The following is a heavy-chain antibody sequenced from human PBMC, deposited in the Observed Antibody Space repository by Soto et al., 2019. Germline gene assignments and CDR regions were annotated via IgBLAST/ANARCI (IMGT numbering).Heavy chain of an antibody. J-gene: IGHJ5*02. D-gene: IGHD2-15*01. CDR2: MNPNSGNT. V-gene: IGHV1-8*01. CDR1: GYTFTSYD. Sequence: QVQLVQSGAEVKKPGASVKVSCKASGYTFTSYDINWVRQATGQGLEWMGWMNPNSGNTGSAQKCQGSVTVTRKTSISTAYMERSSLRSEDTDVYDCAGGDRRRPRGRGYNWFDPWGQGILVTVSS. CDR3: AGGDRRRPRGRGYNWFDP.